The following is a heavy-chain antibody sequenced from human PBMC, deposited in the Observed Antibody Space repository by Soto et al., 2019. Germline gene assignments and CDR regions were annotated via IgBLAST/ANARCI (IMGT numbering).Heavy chain of an antibody. Sequence: ASVKVSCKASGGTFSSYAISWVRQAPGQGLEWMGGIIPIFGTANYAQKFQGRVTITADESTSTAYMELSSLRSEDTAVYYCARAYYYDSSGPPGYDYWGQGTLVTVSS. J-gene: IGHJ4*02. V-gene: IGHV1-69*13. D-gene: IGHD3-22*01. CDR2: IIPIFGTA. CDR3: ARAYYYDSSGPPGYDY. CDR1: GGTFSSYA.